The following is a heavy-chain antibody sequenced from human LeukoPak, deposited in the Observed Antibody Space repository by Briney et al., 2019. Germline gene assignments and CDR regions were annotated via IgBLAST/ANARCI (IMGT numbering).Heavy chain of an antibody. CDR1: GFSFSDYT. D-gene: IGHD3/OR15-3a*01. V-gene: IGHV3-48*01. CDR3: VRDRDWAFAY. J-gene: IGHJ4*02. CDR2: LGRGTNNM. Sequence: GGSLRLSCAASGFSFSDYTMNWVRQAPGKGLEWISYLGRGTNNMYYADSVKGRFTISRDNAKNSLYLQMSSLRAEDTAVYYCVRDRDWAFAYWGQGTLVTVSS.